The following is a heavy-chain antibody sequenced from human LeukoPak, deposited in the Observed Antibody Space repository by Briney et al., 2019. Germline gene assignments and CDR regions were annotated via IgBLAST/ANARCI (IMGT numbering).Heavy chain of an antibody. CDR1: GFTFSSYA. CDR2: ISGSGGST. D-gene: IGHD3-10*01. J-gene: IGHJ4*02. Sequence: PGGSLRLSCAASGFTFSSYAMSWVRQALGKGLEWVSAISGSGGSTYYADSVKGRFTISRDNSKNTLYLQMNSLRAEDTAVYYCAKDRPLLWFGELPQESWGQGTLVTVSS. CDR3: AKDRPLLWFGELPQES. V-gene: IGHV3-23*01.